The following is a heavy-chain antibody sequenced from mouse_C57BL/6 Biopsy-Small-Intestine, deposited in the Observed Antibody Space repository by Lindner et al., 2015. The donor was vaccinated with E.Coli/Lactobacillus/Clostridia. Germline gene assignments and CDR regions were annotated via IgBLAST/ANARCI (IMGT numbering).Heavy chain of an antibody. V-gene: IGHV3-5*01. CDR1: GISITTGNYR. CDR3: ARNYDWYFDV. Sequence: VQLQESGPGLVKPSQTVFLTCTVTGISITTGNYRWSWIRQFPGNKLEWIGYMYYSGTITYNPSLTSRTTITRDTPKNQFFLEMNSLTPEDTATYFCARNYDWYFDVWGTGTTVTVSS. J-gene: IGHJ1*03. D-gene: IGHD2-4*01. CDR2: MYYSGTI.